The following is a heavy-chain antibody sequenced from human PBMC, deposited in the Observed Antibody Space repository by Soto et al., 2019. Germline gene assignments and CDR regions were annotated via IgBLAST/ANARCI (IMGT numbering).Heavy chain of an antibody. CDR3: AKDAPLGLCGGDCFPYYFDS. Sequence: GGSLRLSCSASGFNFNKYAMAWVRQAPGKGLEWVSVLSGSGRNSYYADSVQGRFTVSRDNSKSTLYLQMSSLTAEDSAVYFCAKDAPLGLCGGDCFPYYFDSWGRGTLVTVSS. V-gene: IGHV3-23*01. D-gene: IGHD2-21*02. CDR2: LSGSGRNS. J-gene: IGHJ4*02. CDR1: GFNFNKYA.